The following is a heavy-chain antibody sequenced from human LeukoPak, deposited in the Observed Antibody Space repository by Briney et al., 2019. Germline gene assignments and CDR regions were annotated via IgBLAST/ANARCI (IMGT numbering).Heavy chain of an antibody. D-gene: IGHD2-2*01. CDR1: GGSISSYY. J-gene: IGHJ5*02. CDR3: ARDGIWVVPAAIAVANWFDP. Sequence: SETLSLTCTVSGGSISSYYWSWIRQPAGKGLEWIGRIYTSGSANYNPSLKSRVTMSVDTSKNQFSLKLSSVTAADTAVYYCARDGIWVVPAAIAVANWFDPWGQGTLVTVS. CDR2: IYTSGSA. V-gene: IGHV4-4*07.